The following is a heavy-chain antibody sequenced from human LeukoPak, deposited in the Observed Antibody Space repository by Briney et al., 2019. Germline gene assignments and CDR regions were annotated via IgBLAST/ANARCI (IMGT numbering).Heavy chain of an antibody. D-gene: IGHD1-14*01. CDR1: GYTFTGYH. J-gene: IGHJ4*02. CDR2: INPNSGAT. V-gene: IGHV1-2*02. Sequence: ASVTVSCKASGYTFTGYHMHWVRQAPGQGLEWMAWINPNSGATDYAQKFQGRVTMTRDTSTSTAYMELSRLRSDDPAVYYCARLNGNHFDYWGQGTLVTVSS. CDR3: ARLNGNHFDY.